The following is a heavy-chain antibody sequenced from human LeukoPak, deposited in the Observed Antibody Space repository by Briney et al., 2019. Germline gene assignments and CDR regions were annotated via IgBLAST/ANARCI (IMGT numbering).Heavy chain of an antibody. CDR3: ARDRGDGYDYFWDY. V-gene: IGHV4-34*01. Sequence: AETLSLTCAIYGGPLSGYYWSWIRHPPGRGLEGIGEIYHSGSTIYNPPLKSRVTISVDTSKKQFSLKLSSVTAADTAVYYCARDRGDGYDYFWDYWGQGTLVTVSS. CDR1: GGPLSGYY. J-gene: IGHJ4*02. D-gene: IGHD5-12*01. CDR2: IYHSGST.